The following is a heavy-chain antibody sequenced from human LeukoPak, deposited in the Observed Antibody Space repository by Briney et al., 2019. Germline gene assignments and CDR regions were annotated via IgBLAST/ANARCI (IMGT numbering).Heavy chain of an antibody. V-gene: IGHV4-34*01. CDR3: AGGGAYYDILTDGAFDI. CDR2: INHSGST. D-gene: IGHD3-9*01. Sequence: KASETLSLTCAVYGGSFSGYYWSWIRQPPGKGLEWIGEINHSGSTNYNPSLKSRVTISVDTSKNQFSLKLSSVTAADTAVYYCAGGGAYYDILTDGAFDIWGQGTMVTVSS. CDR1: GGSFSGYY. J-gene: IGHJ3*02.